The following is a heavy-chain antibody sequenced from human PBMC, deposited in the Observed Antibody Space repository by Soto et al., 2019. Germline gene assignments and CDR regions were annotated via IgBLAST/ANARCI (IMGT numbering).Heavy chain of an antibody. CDR1: GYTFTGYY. Sequence: ASVKVSCKASGYTFTGYYMHWVRQAPGQGLEWMGWINPNSGGTNYAQKFQGWVTMTRDTSISTAYMELSRLRSDDTAVYYCARGMTTVTTSNWFDPWGQGTLVTVSS. J-gene: IGHJ5*02. CDR3: ARGMTTVTTSNWFDP. V-gene: IGHV1-2*04. CDR2: INPNSGGT. D-gene: IGHD4-4*01.